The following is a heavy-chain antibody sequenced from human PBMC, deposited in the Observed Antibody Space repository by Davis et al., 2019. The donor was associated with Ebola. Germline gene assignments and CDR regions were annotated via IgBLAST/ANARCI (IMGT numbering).Heavy chain of an antibody. CDR2: ISAFNSNT. D-gene: IGHD6-13*01. J-gene: IGHJ4*02. Sequence: ASVKVSCKASGYTFASYGISWVRQAPGQGLEWMGWISAFNSNTNYAQKLQGRVTMTTDTSTSTAYMELRSLTSDDTAVYYCARDRGMIAAAGHFDYWGQGTLVTVSS. CDR1: GYTFASYG. CDR3: ARDRGMIAAAGHFDY. V-gene: IGHV1-18*01.